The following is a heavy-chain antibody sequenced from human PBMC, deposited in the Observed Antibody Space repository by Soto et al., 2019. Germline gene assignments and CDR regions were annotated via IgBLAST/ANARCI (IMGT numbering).Heavy chain of an antibody. CDR2: IIPIFGTA. V-gene: IGHV1-69*01. D-gene: IGHD3-22*01. CDR3: ARDATPYYYDSSGYYYSYFDY. CDR1: GGTFSSYA. J-gene: IGHJ4*02. Sequence: QVQLVQSGAEVKKPGSSVKVSCTASGGTFSSYAISWVRQAPGQGLEWMGGIIPIFGTANYAQKFQGRVTITADESTSTAYMELSSLRSEDTAVYYCARDATPYYYDSSGYYYSYFDYWGQGTLVTVSS.